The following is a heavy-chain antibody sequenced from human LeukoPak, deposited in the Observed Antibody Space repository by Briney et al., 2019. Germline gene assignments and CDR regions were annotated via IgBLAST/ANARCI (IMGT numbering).Heavy chain of an antibody. CDR3: ARDDSTYSSSRGYYYYGMDV. CDR1: GGSISSYY. Sequence: SETLSLTCTVSGGSISSYYWSWIRQPAEKGLEWIGRIYTSGSTNYNPSLKSRVTMSVDTSKNQFSLKLSSVTAADTAVYYCARDDSTYSSSRGYYYYGMDVWGQGTTVTVSS. CDR2: IYTSGST. V-gene: IGHV4-4*07. D-gene: IGHD6-6*01. J-gene: IGHJ6*02.